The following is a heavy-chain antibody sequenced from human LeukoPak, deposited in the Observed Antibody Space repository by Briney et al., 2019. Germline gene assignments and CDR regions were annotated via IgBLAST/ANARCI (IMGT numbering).Heavy chain of an antibody. CDR1: GYTFTSYG. Sequence: ASVKVSCKASGYTFTSYGISWLRQAPGQGLEWVGWISAYDSNTDYAQKFQGSVSMTTDTSTSTAYMELRSLRSDDTAVYYCARDLCTNATCPLFDYWGQGTLVTVSS. J-gene: IGHJ4*02. V-gene: IGHV1-18*04. CDR3: ARDLCTNATCPLFDY. D-gene: IGHD2-8*01. CDR2: ISAYDSNT.